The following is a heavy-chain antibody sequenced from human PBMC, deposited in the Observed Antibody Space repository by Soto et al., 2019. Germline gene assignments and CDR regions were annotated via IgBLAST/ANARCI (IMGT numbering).Heavy chain of an antibody. CDR1: GASITSRNYS. CDR3: ARHCSYNYGNDSPSPYYFGC. D-gene: IGHD5-18*01. CDR2: IDYRGRT. V-gene: IGHV4-39*01. J-gene: IGHJ4*02. Sequence: SETLSLTCTVSGASITSRNYSWGWIRQHPGKGLQWIGTIDYRGRTYFNPSLDSRVTLSVDTLNNKFSLKLTSVTAADTPVYHCARHCSYNYGNDSPSPYYFGCWVQGTLGTVSS.